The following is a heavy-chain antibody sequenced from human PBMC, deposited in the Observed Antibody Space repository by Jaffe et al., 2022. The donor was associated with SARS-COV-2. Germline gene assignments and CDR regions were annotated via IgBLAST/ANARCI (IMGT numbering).Heavy chain of an antibody. CDR3: ARAYYDILTGYYPFDY. CDR1: GFTFSSYS. CDR2: ISSSSSTI. Sequence: EVQLVESGGGLVQPGGSLRLSCAASGFTFSSYSMNWVRQAPGKGLEWVSYISSSSSTIYYADSVKGRFTISRDNAKNSLYLQMNSLRAEDTAVYYCARAYYDILTGYYPFDYWGQGTLVTVSS. V-gene: IGHV3-48*01. J-gene: IGHJ4*02. D-gene: IGHD3-9*01.